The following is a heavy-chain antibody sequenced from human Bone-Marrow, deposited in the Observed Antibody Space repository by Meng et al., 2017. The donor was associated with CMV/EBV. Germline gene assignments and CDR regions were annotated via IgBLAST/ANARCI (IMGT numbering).Heavy chain of an antibody. Sequence: SETLSLTCTVSGGSISSGDYYWSWIRQPPGKGLEWIGYIYYSGSTYYNPSLKSRVTISVDTSKNQFSLKLSSVTAADTAVYYCARDQVPAATDYYYYGMDVWGQGTTVTGYS. CDR1: GGSISSGDYY. V-gene: IGHV4-30-4*08. CDR2: IYYSGST. CDR3: ARDQVPAATDYYYYGMDV. D-gene: IGHD2-2*01. J-gene: IGHJ6*01.